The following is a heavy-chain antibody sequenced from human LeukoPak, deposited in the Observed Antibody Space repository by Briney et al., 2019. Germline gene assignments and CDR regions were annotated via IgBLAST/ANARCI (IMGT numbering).Heavy chain of an antibody. CDR1: GGSLSPYY. V-gene: IGHV4-4*07. CDR2: IYSSGIT. D-gene: IGHD2-2*02. J-gene: IGHJ4*02. Sequence: PSETLSLTCTISGGSLSPYYWNWIRQPAGKGLEWIGRIYSSGITNYNPSLRSRVSMSVDTSKNQFSLKLSSVIAADTAVYYCAREGGYCNSGYCYISLDYWGQGALLTVSS. CDR3: AREGGYCNSGYCYISLDY.